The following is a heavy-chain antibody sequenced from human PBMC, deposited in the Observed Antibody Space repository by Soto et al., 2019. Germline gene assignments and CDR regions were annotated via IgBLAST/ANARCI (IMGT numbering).Heavy chain of an antibody. Sequence: PGESLKISCKGSGYSFTSYWIGWVRQMPGKGLEWMGIIYPGGSDTRYSPSFQGQVTISADKSISTAYLQWSSLKASDTAMYYCLLLSYSSSSELLETPLFSAWFDPWGQGTLVTVSS. CDR3: LLLSYSSSSELLETPLFSAWFDP. CDR1: GYSFTSYW. D-gene: IGHD6-6*01. J-gene: IGHJ5*02. V-gene: IGHV5-51*01. CDR2: IYPGGSDT.